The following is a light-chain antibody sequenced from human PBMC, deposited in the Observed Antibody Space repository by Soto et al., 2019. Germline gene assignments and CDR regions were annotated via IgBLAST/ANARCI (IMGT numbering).Light chain of an antibody. Sequence: DIQMTQSPSTPSGSVGDRFTATSRASQGIGSWLAWYQKKPGKAPILLIYAASSLQSGVPSRFSGSGSGTDFTLTISSLQPEDCAIYFCQQANSFPITFGQGTRLEIK. CDR3: QQANSFPIT. CDR2: AAS. V-gene: IGKV1-12*01. CDR1: QGIGSW. J-gene: IGKJ5*01.